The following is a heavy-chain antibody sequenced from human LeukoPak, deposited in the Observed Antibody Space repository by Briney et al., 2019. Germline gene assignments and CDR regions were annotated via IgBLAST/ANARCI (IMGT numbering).Heavy chain of an antibody. J-gene: IGHJ3*02. Sequence: ETGGSLRLSCAASGFTFSSYEINWVRQAPGKGPEWVSYISSSGSTIYYADSVKGRFTISRDNAKNSLYLQMNSLRAEDTAVYYCARESVVTAIHDAFDIWGQGTMVTVSS. CDR1: GFTFSSYE. D-gene: IGHD2-21*02. CDR3: ARESVVTAIHDAFDI. V-gene: IGHV3-48*03. CDR2: ISSSGSTI.